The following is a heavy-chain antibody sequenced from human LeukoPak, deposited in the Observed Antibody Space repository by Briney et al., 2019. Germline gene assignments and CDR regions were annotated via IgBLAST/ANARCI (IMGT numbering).Heavy chain of an antibody. CDR3: ARGPLIAAAGTW. CDR2: INQDGTEK. Sequence: GGSLRLSCAASGFTFSSYWMSWVRQAPGEGLEWVAKINQDGTEKAYVDSVRGRFTISRDNAKNSLFLRMNSLRAEDTAVYYCARGPLIAAAGTWWGQGTLVTVSS. CDR1: GFTFSSYW. D-gene: IGHD6-13*01. J-gene: IGHJ4*02. V-gene: IGHV3-7*03.